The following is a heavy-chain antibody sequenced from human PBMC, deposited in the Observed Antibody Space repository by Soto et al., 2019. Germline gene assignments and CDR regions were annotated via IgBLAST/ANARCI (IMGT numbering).Heavy chain of an antibody. CDR3: AAVRRYSSGRHLDY. J-gene: IGHJ4*02. D-gene: IGHD6-19*01. CDR2: INPNSGGT. V-gene: IGHV1-2*04. CDR1: GYTFTGYY. Sequence: ASVKVSCKASGYTFTGYYMHWVRQAPGQGLEWMGWINPNSGGTNYAQKFQGWVTMTRDTSISTAYMELSSLRSEDTAVYYCAAVRRYSSGRHLDYWGQGTLVTVSS.